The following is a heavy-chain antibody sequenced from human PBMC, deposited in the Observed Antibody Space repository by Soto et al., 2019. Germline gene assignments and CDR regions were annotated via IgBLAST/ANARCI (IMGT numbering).Heavy chain of an antibody. CDR3: ARLACSSKSCYTHSDFDI. J-gene: IGHJ3*02. CDR2: ISAYNGNT. D-gene: IGHD2-2*02. CDR1: GYTFTSYG. V-gene: IGHV1-18*01. Sequence: ASVKVSCKASGYTFTSYGISWVRQAPGQGLEWMGWISAYNGNTNYAQKLQGRVTMTTDTSTSTAYMELRSLRSDDTDVYYCARLACSSKSCYTHSDFDIWGQGTMVTV.